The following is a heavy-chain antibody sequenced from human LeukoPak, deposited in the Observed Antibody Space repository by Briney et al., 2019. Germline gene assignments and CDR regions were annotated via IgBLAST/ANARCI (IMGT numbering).Heavy chain of an antibody. D-gene: IGHD1-7*01. Sequence: GRSLRLSCAASGYTFSRYPIHWVRQAPGKGLEWVALISSGGSTEYYADSVKGRFTISRDNSKDTSYLHMASLRTEDTSLYYCTRETKDSFDHWGQGTLVTVSA. CDR2: ISSGGSTE. CDR1: GYTFSRYP. V-gene: IGHV3-30*01. J-gene: IGHJ4*02. CDR3: TRETKDSFDH.